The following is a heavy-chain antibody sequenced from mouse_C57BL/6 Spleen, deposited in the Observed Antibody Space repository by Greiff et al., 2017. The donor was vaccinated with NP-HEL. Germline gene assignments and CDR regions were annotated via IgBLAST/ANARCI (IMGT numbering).Heavy chain of an antibody. Sequence: VQVVESGGGLVKPGGSLKLSCAASGFTFSDYGMHWVRQAPEKGLEWVAYISSGSSTIYYADTVKGRFTISRDNAKNTLFLQMTSLRSEDTAMYYCARQGYDYDGGYFDYWGQGTTLTVSS. J-gene: IGHJ2*01. V-gene: IGHV5-17*01. CDR1: GFTFSDYG. CDR3: ARQGYDYDGGYFDY. CDR2: ISSGSSTI. D-gene: IGHD2-4*01.